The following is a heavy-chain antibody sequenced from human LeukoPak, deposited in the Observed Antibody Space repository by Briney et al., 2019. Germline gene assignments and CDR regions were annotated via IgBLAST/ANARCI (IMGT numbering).Heavy chain of an antibody. CDR1: GGSFSGYY. J-gene: IGHJ4*02. D-gene: IGHD3-16*01. V-gene: IGHV4-59*01. CDR3: ATGGSPGYFDY. CDR2: IYYSGST. Sequence: PSETLSLTCAVYGGSFSGYYWSWIRQPPGKGLEWIGYIYYSGSTNYNPSLKSRVTISVDTSKNQFSLKLSSVTAADTAVYYCATGGSPGYFDYWGQGTLVTVSS.